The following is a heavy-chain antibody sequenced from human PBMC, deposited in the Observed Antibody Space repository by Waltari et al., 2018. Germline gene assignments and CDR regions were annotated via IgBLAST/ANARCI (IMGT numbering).Heavy chain of an antibody. V-gene: IGHV1-2*02. D-gene: IGHD6-13*01. CDR1: GYPLTGYS. CDR2: INPNSGGT. J-gene: IGHJ3*02. CDR3: ARGGSSLYRDAFDI. Sequence: QVQLVQSGAEVKKPGASVKVSCKASGYPLTGYSMPWVRLSPGQGLEWMGWINPNSGGTNYAQKVQGRVTMTRDTSISTAYMELSRLGSDDTAVYYCARGGSSLYRDAFDIWGQGTMVTVSS.